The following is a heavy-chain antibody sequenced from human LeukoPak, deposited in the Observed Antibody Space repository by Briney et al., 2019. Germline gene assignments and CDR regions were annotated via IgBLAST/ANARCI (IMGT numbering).Heavy chain of an antibody. CDR3: ATIGDRRTGELYRIDY. V-gene: IGHV3-30-3*01. D-gene: IGHD7-27*01. CDR2: VSHDGSSK. Sequence: PGGSLRLSCAASGLTFSNYAMHWVRQAPGKGLEWVAVVSHDGSSKYYAYSVKGRFTISRDNSKNTLYLQMNSLRAEDAAIYYCATIGDRRTGELYRIDYWGQGTLVTVSS. CDR1: GLTFSNYA. J-gene: IGHJ4*02.